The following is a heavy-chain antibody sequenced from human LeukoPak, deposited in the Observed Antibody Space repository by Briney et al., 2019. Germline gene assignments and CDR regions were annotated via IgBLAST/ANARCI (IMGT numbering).Heavy chain of an antibody. V-gene: IGHV3-9*01. J-gene: IGHJ4*02. CDR3: AKDNRRHYTSGPNPDSLH. CDR2: ISWNSGTI. D-gene: IGHD6-19*01. Sequence: PGRSLRLSCAGSGFIFNNYVMHWVRQPPGKGLEWVSGISWNSGTIDYADSVRGRFTISRDNAKNSLYLQMDSLRVEDTAFYYCAKDNRRHYTSGPNPDSLHWGQGALVTVSS. CDR1: GFIFNNYV.